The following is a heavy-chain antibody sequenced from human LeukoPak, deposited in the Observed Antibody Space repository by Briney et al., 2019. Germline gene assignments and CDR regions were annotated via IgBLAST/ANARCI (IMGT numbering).Heavy chain of an antibody. CDR2: ISYDGSNK. Sequence: GGSLRLSCAASGFTFSSYAMHWVRQAPGKVLEWVAVISYDGSNKYYADSVKGRFTISRDNSKNTLYLQMNSLRAEDTAVYYCANLLRWEPYWGQGTLVTVSS. CDR3: ANLLRWEPY. J-gene: IGHJ4*02. D-gene: IGHD4-23*01. V-gene: IGHV3-30*04. CDR1: GFTFSSYA.